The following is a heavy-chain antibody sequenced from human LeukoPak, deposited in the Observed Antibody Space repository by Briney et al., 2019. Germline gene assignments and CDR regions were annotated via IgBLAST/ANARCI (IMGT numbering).Heavy chain of an antibody. J-gene: IGHJ6*02. D-gene: IGHD6-13*01. V-gene: IGHV3-74*01. CDR1: GFTFSNYW. CDR3: ARGTSSWRNGMDV. Sequence: GGSLRLSCAASGFTFSNYWIHWVRQGSGKGLVWVSRINGDGTSTSYADSVKGRFTISRDNAKNTLYLQMSSLRAEDTAVYYCARGTSSWRNGMDVWGQGTTVTVSS. CDR2: INGDGTST.